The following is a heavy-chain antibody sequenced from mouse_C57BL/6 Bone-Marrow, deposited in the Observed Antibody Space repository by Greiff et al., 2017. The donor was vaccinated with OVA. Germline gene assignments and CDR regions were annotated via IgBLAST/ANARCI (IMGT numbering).Heavy chain of an antibody. Sequence: QVQLQQPGAELVRPGSSVKLSCKASGYTFTSYWMDWVKQRPGQGLEWIGNIYPSDSETHYNQKFKDKATLTVDKSSSTAYMQLSSLTSEDSAVYYCASSTVDYYFDYWGQGTTLTVAS. CDR3: ASSTVDYYFDY. CDR2: IYPSDSET. CDR1: GYTFTSYW. J-gene: IGHJ2*01. V-gene: IGHV1-61*01. D-gene: IGHD1-1*01.